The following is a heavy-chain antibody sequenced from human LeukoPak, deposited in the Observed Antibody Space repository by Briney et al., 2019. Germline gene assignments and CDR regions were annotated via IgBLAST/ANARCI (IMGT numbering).Heavy chain of an antibody. CDR1: GFTFSSYS. CDR3: ARVGNDYGDSNWFDP. J-gene: IGHJ5*02. D-gene: IGHD4-17*01. V-gene: IGHV3-21*01. CDR2: ISSSSSYI. Sequence: GGSLRLSCAASGFTFSSYSMNWVRQAPGKGLEWVSSISSSSSYIYYADSVKGRFTISRDNAKNSLYLLMNSLRAEDTAVYYCARVGNDYGDSNWFDPWGQGTLVTVSS.